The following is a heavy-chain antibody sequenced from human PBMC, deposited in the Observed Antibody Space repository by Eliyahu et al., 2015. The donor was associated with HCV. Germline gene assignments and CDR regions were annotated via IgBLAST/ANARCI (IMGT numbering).Heavy chain of an antibody. CDR1: GFSLYXEGVG. J-gene: IGHJ4*02. D-gene: IGHD6-19*01. CDR3: ARGDGWYAGGPLPSRAYDY. V-gene: IGHV2-5*02. CDR2: IYWDDDV. Sequence: QITLEESGPPLVKPTQTLTLXCTVSGFSLYXEGVGVGWFRXSPGKALEWITLIYWDDDVIYNPSLQGRVTVTRDSAKSRVVLTMTDMDPVDTGTYYCARGDGWYAGGPLPSRAYDYWGQGTLVIVSS.